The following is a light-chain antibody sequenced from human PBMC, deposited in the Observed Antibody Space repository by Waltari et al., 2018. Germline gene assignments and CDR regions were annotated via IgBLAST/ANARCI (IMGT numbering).Light chain of an antibody. J-gene: IGKJ2*01. CDR2: KVS. V-gene: IGKV2-30*01. CDR1: QSLVYRDGDTY. CDR3: MQGTHWPPYT. Sequence: DVVMTQSPLSLPVTPGQQASISRRSSQSLVYRDGDTYLNWFHQRPGQSPRRLIYKVSNRDSGVPDRFNGSGSGTDFTLKISRVEAEDVGVYYCMQGTHWPPYTFGQGTKLEIK.